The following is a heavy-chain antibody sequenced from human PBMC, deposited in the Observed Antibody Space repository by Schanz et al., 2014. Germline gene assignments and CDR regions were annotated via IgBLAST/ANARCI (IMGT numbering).Heavy chain of an antibody. CDR3: QYYDVGTGFDY. CDR1: GFTFRNYG. CDR2: ISGSGGST. D-gene: IGHD3-3*01. V-gene: IGHV3-23*01. Sequence: EVQLLESGGGLVQPGGSLRFSCAASGFTFRNYGMSWVRQAPGQGLEWVSAISGSGGSTYYADSVKGRFTISRDNSKNTLYLQINKLRAEDTGVYYCQYYDVGTGFDYWGQGTQVAVSS. J-gene: IGHJ4*02.